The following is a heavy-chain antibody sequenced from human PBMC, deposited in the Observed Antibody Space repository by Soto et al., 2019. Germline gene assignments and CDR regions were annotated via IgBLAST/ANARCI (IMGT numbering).Heavy chain of an antibody. CDR2: IKSKTDGGTT. D-gene: IGHD3-22*01. CDR3: TTDSYYYDSSGYYSYYYYGMDV. CDR1: GFTFSNAW. V-gene: IGHV3-15*07. J-gene: IGHJ6*02. Sequence: GGSLRLSCAASGFTFSNAWMNWVRQAPGKGLEWVGRIKSKTDGGTTDYAAPVKGRFTISRDDSKNTLYLQMNSLKTEDTDVYYCTTDSYYYDSSGYYSYYYYGMDVWGQGTTVTVSS.